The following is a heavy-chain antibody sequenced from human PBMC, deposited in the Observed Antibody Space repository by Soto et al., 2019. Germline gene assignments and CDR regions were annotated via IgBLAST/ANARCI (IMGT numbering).Heavy chain of an antibody. V-gene: IGHV4-30-2*01. CDR2: IYHSGST. Sequence: SETLSLTCAVSGGSISSGGYSWSWIRQPPGKGLEWIGYIYHSGSTYYNPSLKSRVTISVDRSKNQFSLKLSSATAADTAVYYCASLTIFGVVMAFDYWGQGTLVTVSS. CDR1: GGSISSGGYS. J-gene: IGHJ4*02. CDR3: ASLTIFGVVMAFDY. D-gene: IGHD3-3*01.